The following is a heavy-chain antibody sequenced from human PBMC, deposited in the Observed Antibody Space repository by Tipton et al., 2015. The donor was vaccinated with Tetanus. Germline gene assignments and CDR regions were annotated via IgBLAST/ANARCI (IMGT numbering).Heavy chain of an antibody. J-gene: IGHJ5*02. Sequence: LRLSCAASGDSISSSEYYWGWIRQPPGEGLEWIASVYYDGSAYTNPSLKSRIAISIDTSGSQFSLKVHSVTAADTAFYYCTRHVVEAVPRWFDPWGQGTLVTVSS. V-gene: IGHV4-39*01. CDR2: VYYDGSA. D-gene: IGHD2-2*01. CDR1: GDSISSSEYY. CDR3: TRHVVEAVPRWFDP.